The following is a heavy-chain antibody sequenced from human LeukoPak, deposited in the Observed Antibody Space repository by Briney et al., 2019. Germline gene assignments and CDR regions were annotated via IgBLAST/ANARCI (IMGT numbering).Heavy chain of an antibody. CDR2: IIPIFGTA. Sequence: ASVKVSCKASGGTFSSYAISWVRQAPGQGLEWMGGIIPIFGTASYAQKLPGSVSMTTYTSTSTAYTELRSLRSDDTAVYYCARTIFGVVIKDYWGQGTLVTVSS. J-gene: IGHJ4*02. D-gene: IGHD3-3*01. CDR3: ARTIFGVVIKDY. V-gene: IGHV1-69*05. CDR1: GGTFSSYA.